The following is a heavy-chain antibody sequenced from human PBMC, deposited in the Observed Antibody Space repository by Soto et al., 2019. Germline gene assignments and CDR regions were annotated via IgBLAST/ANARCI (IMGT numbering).Heavy chain of an antibody. J-gene: IGHJ4*02. CDR2: ISGSGGST. CDR1: GFTFSSYA. V-gene: IGHV3-23*01. Sequence: LRLSCAASGFTFSSYAMSWVRQAPGKGLEWVSTISGSGGSTNYADSVKGRFTVSRDNSKNTLYLQMNSLRAEDTAVYYCTTDCPWVTPAYWGQGALVTVSS. D-gene: IGHD2-21*02. CDR3: TTDCPWVTPAY.